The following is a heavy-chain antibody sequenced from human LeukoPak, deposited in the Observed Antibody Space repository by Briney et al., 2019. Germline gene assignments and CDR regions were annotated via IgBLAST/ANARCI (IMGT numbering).Heavy chain of an antibody. Sequence: SETLSLTCTVSGGSIRSSYYYWGWIRQPPGKGLEWIGSIYDSGSTYYNPSLKSRVTISVDTSKNQFSLKLNSVTAADTAVYYCARTPGTRKWNWHYFDYWGQGTLVTVSS. D-gene: IGHD1-7*01. J-gene: IGHJ4*02. CDR1: GGSIRSSYYY. CDR3: ARTPGTRKWNWHYFDY. V-gene: IGHV4-39*01. CDR2: IYDSGST.